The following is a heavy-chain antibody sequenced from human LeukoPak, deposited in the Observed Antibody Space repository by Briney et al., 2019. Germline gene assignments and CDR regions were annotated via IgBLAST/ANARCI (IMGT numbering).Heavy chain of an antibody. CDR3: AREENTMVRGVIGDLGA. Sequence: GGTLRLSCAASGFTFSSYSMNWVRQAPGKGLEWVSYISSSSSTKYYADSVKGRFTISRDNAKNSLYLQMNSLRAEDTAVYYCAREENTMVRGVIGDLGAWGQGTLVTVSS. V-gene: IGHV3-48*04. CDR2: ISSSSSTK. CDR1: GFTFSSYS. D-gene: IGHD3-10*01. J-gene: IGHJ4*02.